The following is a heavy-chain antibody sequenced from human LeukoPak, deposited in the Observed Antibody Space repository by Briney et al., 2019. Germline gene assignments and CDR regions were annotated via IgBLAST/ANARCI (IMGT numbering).Heavy chain of an antibody. CDR2: IKTDGSIT. D-gene: IGHD3-10*01. V-gene: IGHV3-74*01. CDR1: GFSFSVYW. J-gene: IGHJ5*02. Sequence: GGSLRLSCAASGFSFSVYWMHWVRQAPGKGPVWVSRIKTDGSITDYADFVKGRFTISRDNAKNSLYLQMNSLRAEDTAVYYCARADTYYYGSGSYENNWFDPWGQGTLVTVSS. CDR3: ARADTYYYGSGSYENNWFDP.